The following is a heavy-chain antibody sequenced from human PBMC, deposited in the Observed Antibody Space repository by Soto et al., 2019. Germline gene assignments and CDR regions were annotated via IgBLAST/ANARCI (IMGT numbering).Heavy chain of an antibody. D-gene: IGHD6-13*01. CDR2: IIPIFGTA. CDR1: GGTFSSYA. Sequence: SVQVSCKASGGTFSSYAISWVRQAPGQGLEWMGGIIPIFGTANYAQKFQGRVTITADKSTSTAYMELSSLRSEDTAVYYCARFLGYSSSQAYYYYGMDVWGQGTTVTVSS. CDR3: ARFLGYSSSQAYYYYGMDV. V-gene: IGHV1-69*06. J-gene: IGHJ6*02.